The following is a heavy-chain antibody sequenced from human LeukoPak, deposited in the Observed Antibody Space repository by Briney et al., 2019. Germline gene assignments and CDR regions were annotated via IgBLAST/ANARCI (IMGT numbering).Heavy chain of an antibody. Sequence: SVKVSCKASGGTFSSYAISWVRQAPGQGLEWMGRIIPILGIANYAQKFQGRVTITADKSTSTAYMELSSLRSEDTAVYYCAREEGPLNYYDSSGPIGFDYWGQGTLVTVSS. CDR2: IIPILGIA. CDR3: AREEGPLNYYDSSGPIGFDY. CDR1: GGTFSSYA. V-gene: IGHV1-69*04. D-gene: IGHD3-22*01. J-gene: IGHJ4*02.